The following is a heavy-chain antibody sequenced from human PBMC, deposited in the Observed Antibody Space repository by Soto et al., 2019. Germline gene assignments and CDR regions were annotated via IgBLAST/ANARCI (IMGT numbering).Heavy chain of an antibody. D-gene: IGHD3-10*01. CDR1: GGSIGSGGYY. J-gene: IGHJ4*02. CDR2: INHSGST. Sequence: TCTVSGGSIGSGGYYWSWIRQPPGKGLEWIGEINHSGSTNYNPSLKSRVTISVDTSKNQFSLKLSSVTAADTAVYYCARERGSGSYSPYWGQGTLVTVSS. CDR3: ARERGSGSYSPY. V-gene: IGHV4-39*07.